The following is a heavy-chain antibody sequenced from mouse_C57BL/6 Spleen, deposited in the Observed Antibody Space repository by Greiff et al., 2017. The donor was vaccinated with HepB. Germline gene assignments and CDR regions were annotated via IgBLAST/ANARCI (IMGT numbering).Heavy chain of an antibody. D-gene: IGHD2-4*01. CDR2: INYDGSST. Sequence: DVKLVEPEGGLVQPGSSMKLSCTASGFTFSDYYMAWVRQVPEKGLEWVANINYDGSSTNYLDSLKSRFIISRDNSKNILYLQMSSLKSEDTATYYCARGEGYDYDEAAWFAYWGQGTLVTVSA. V-gene: IGHV5-16*01. CDR3: ARGEGYDYDEAAWFAY. CDR1: GFTFSDYY. J-gene: IGHJ3*01.